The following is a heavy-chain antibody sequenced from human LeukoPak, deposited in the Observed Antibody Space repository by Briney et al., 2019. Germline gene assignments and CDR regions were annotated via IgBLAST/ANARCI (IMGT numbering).Heavy chain of an antibody. CDR1: GYTFTSYA. Sequence: GASVKVSCKASGYTFTSYAMNWVRQAPGQGLEWMGWINTNTGNPTYAQGFTGRFVFSLDTSVSTAYLQISSLKAEDTAVYYCARQYDFWSGPQYNWFDPWGQGTLVTVSS. V-gene: IGHV7-4-1*02. CDR3: ARQYDFWSGPQYNWFDP. D-gene: IGHD3-3*01. J-gene: IGHJ5*02. CDR2: INTNTGNP.